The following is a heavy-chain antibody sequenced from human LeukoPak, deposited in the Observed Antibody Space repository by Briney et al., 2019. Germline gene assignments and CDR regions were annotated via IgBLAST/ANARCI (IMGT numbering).Heavy chain of an antibody. CDR2: IYPADSDT. Sequence: GESLKISCKXSGYSFANXXXXXXXXMPGXXLEWMGLIYPADSDTXYSPSFQGQVTXXXDXSISTAYLQWSSLKASDTAMYFCARHEVGATDFWGQGTLVTVSS. J-gene: IGHJ4*02. V-gene: IGHV5-51*01. CDR1: GYSFANXX. D-gene: IGHD1-26*01. CDR3: ARHEVGATDF.